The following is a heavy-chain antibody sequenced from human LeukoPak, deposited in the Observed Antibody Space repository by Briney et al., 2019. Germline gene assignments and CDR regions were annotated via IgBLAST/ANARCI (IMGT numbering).Heavy chain of an antibody. V-gene: IGHV3-23*01. CDR2: ISGSGGST. CDR1: GFTFSSYA. D-gene: IGHD6-6*01. CDR3: AKDLTSSRDY. J-gene: IGHJ4*02. Sequence: GGSLRLSCAAPGFTFSSYAMSWVRQAPGKGLEWVSAISGSGGSTYYADSVKGRFTISRDNSKNTLYLQMNSLRVEDTAVYYCAKDLTSSRDYWGQGTLVTVSS.